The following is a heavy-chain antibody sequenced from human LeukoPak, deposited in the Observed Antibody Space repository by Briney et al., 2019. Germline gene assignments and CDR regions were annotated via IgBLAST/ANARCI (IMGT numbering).Heavy chain of an antibody. Sequence: SETLSLTCSVSGSSISSGNYYWTWIRQPPEKGLEWIGYIYYSGSTYYNPSLKSRINISVDTSKNQFSLKLSSVTAADTAVYYCARGPKNSGSSFDPWGQGTLVTVSS. V-gene: IGHV4-30-4*08. CDR3: ARGPKNSGSSFDP. CDR1: GSSISSGNYY. J-gene: IGHJ5*02. CDR2: IYYSGST. D-gene: IGHD1-7*01.